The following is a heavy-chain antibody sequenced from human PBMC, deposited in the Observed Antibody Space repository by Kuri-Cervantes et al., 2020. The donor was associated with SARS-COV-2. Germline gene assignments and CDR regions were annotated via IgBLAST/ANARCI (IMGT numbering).Heavy chain of an antibody. CDR2: IYTSGST. D-gene: IGHD2/OR15-2a*01. V-gene: IGHV4-4*07. CDR1: GGSISSYY. J-gene: IGHJ3*02. CDR3: ARDPSMGSTTDAFDI. Sequence: SETLSLTCTVSGGSISSYYWSWIRQPAGKGLEWIGRIYTSGSTNYNPSLKSRVTMSVDTSKNQFSLKLSSVTAADTVVYYCARDPSMGSTTDAFDIWGQGTMVTVSS.